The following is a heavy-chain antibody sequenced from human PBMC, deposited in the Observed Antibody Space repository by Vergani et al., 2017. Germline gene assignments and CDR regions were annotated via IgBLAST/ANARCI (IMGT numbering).Heavy chain of an antibody. CDR3: ARGVRDTKYYDNFXMDV. J-gene: IGHJ6*03. CDR1: GGSFSGYH. CDR2: INHSGST. Sequence: QVQLQQWGAGLLKPSETLSLTCAVHGGSFSGYHWSWIRQPPGKGLDWIGEINHSGSTNYNPSLKSRVTISVDTSKNQFYLKLSSVTAADTAVYCCARGVRDTKYYDNFXMDVGGKGTTVTVS. V-gene: IGHV4-34*01. D-gene: IGHD3-10*01.